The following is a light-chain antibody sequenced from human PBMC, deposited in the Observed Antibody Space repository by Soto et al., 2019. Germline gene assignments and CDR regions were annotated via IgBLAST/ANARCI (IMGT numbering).Light chain of an antibody. J-gene: IGKJ5*01. CDR3: QQRSNWPPIT. Sequence: EIVLTQSPATLSLSPWERATLSCRASQSVSSYLAWYQQKPGQAPRLLIYDASNRATGIPARFSGSGSGTDFTLTISSLESEDFAVYYCQQRSNWPPITFGQGTRLEIK. V-gene: IGKV3-11*01. CDR1: QSVSSY. CDR2: DAS.